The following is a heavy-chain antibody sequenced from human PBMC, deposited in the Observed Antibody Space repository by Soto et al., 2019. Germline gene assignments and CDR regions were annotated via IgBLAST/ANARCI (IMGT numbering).Heavy chain of an antibody. CDR3: GRACSGSYEVTFDP. CDR2: IKQDGSEK. Sequence: VGSLRLSCAASGFTFSSYWMSWVRQAPGKGLEWVANIKQDGSEKYYVDSVKGRFTISRDNAKNSLYLQMNSLRAEDTAVYYCGRACSGSYEVTFDPWGQGTPVTVSS. CDR1: GFTFSSYW. J-gene: IGHJ5*01. V-gene: IGHV3-7*03. D-gene: IGHD6-19*01.